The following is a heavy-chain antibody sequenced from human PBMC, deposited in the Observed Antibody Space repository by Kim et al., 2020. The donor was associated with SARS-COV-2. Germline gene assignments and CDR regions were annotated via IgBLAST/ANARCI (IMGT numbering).Heavy chain of an antibody. CDR3: ARHKNWLFLS. CDR2: T. J-gene: IGHJ4*02. D-gene: IGHD3-9*01. Sequence: TYYADSVKGRFTISRDNSKNTLYLQMNSLRAEDTAVYYCARHKNWLFLSWGQGTLVTVSS. V-gene: IGHV3-23*01.